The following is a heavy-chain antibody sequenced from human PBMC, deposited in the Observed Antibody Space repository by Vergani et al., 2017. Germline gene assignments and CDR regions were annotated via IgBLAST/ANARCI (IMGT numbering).Heavy chain of an antibody. CDR3: ARAVSDCSSTSCYPYYFDY. D-gene: IGHD2-2*01. J-gene: IGHJ4*02. CDR2: IYTSGST. CDR1: GGSISSSSYY. Sequence: QVQLQESGPGLVKPSQTLSLTCTVSGGSISSSSYYWGWIRQPAGKGLEWIGRIYTSGSTNYNPSLKSRVTISVDTSKNQFSLKLSSVTAADTAVYYCARAVSDCSSTSCYPYYFDYWGQGTLVTVSS. V-gene: IGHV4-61*02.